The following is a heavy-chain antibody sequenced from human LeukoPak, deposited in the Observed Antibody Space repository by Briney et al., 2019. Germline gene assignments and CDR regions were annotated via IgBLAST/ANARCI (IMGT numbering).Heavy chain of an antibody. D-gene: IGHD1-26*01. V-gene: IGHV3-7*01. Sequence: GGSLRLSCAASGFTFSRYWMSWVHQAPGKGLEWVVNIKQDGSEKYYVDSVNGRFTISRDNAKNSLYLQMNSLRAEDTAVYYCARLLVYGGGGEAFDYWGQGILVTVSS. CDR1: GFTFSRYW. CDR2: IKQDGSEK. J-gene: IGHJ4*02. CDR3: ARLLVYGGGGEAFDY.